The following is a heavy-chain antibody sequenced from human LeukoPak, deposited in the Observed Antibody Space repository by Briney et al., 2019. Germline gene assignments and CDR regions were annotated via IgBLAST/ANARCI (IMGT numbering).Heavy chain of an antibody. Sequence: GGALRLSCAASGFTFSNYTMNWVRQAPGKGLEWGSSISSSRSYIFYADSVKGRFTVSRDNAKNSLYLQMNSLRAEDTAIYYCARDYQYGYSTNWYHLAQIDYWGQGTLVTVSS. CDR3: ARDYQYGYSTNWYHLAQIDY. CDR2: ISSSRSYI. V-gene: IGHV3-21*01. CDR1: GFTFSNYT. J-gene: IGHJ4*02. D-gene: IGHD2/OR15-2a*01.